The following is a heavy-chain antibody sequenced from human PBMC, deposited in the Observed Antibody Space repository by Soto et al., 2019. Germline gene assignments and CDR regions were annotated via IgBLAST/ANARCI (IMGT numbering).Heavy chain of an antibody. CDR2: MNPNSGNT. CDR1: GYTFPNYD. J-gene: IGHJ4*02. D-gene: IGHD2-2*01. CDR3: ARGYCSSTSCHFDY. V-gene: IGHV1-8*01. Sequence: GASVKVSCKASGYTFPNYDINWVRQATGQGLEWMGWMNPNSGNTRYAQKFQGRVTMTTNTSITTAYMELSSLRSDDTAVYYCARGYCSSTSCHFDYWGQGTLVTVSS.